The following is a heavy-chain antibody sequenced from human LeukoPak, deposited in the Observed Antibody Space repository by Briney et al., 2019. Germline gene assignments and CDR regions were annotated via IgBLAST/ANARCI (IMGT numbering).Heavy chain of an antibody. V-gene: IGHV3-20*04. Sequence: PSGTLCLSCAASGVTFNDNDISWGRQAQAKGMELVSNINSNGGYIGYAKSVNGRFTISRVNAKNSLYLQMNSLIADATAAYYCAKDGDSGSYYRPRYYFDYWGQGTLVTVSS. J-gene: IGHJ4*02. D-gene: IGHD1-26*01. CDR2: INSNGGYI. CDR3: AKDGDSGSYYRPRYYFDY. CDR1: GVTFNDND.